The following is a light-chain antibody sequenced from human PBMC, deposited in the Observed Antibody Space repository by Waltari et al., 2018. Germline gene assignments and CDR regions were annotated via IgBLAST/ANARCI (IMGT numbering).Light chain of an antibody. CDR2: KVA. Sequence: DVVMTQSPLSLPVTLGQPASISCRSSQSLVHSDGNTYLNWFQQRPGQSPRRLIYKVAKRYSGVPDRCSGSGSGADFTLKINRVEAEDVGVYYCMQGTHWPRTFGQGTKVQIK. J-gene: IGKJ1*01. CDR1: QSLVHSDGNTY. V-gene: IGKV2-30*02. CDR3: MQGTHWPRT.